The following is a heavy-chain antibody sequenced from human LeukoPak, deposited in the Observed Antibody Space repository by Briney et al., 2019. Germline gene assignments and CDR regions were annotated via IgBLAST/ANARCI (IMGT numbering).Heavy chain of an antibody. V-gene: IGHV1-2*02. CDR3: ARDLPRIAARQLPGGIWFDP. J-gene: IGHJ5*02. CDR1: GYTFTGYY. D-gene: IGHD6-6*01. Sequence: GASVKVSCKASGYTFTGYYMHWVRQAPGQGLEWMGWINPNSGGTNYAQKFQGRVTMTRDTSISTAYMELSRLRSDDTPVYDCARDLPRIAARQLPGGIWFDPWGQGTLVTVSS. CDR2: INPNSGGT.